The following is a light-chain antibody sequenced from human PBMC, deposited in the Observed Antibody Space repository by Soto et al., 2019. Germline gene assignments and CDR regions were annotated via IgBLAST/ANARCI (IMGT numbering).Light chain of an antibody. CDR3: QHLNSYPRALA. J-gene: IGKJ4*01. CDR2: AAS. V-gene: IGKV1-9*01. Sequence: EIHLKQNPSFLSASVGDRVTITCRASQGIRNFLAWYQQKLGKAPKLLIYAASTLESGVSLRFSGSGSGTEFTLTISNLQPEDFATYYCQHLNSYPRALAFGGGTKVDIK. CDR1: QGIRNF.